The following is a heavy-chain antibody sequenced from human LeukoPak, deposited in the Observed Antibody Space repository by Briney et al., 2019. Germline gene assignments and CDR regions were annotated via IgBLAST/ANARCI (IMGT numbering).Heavy chain of an antibody. V-gene: IGHV4-39*01. D-gene: IGHD3-10*01. CDR2: IYYSGNT. Sequence: SETLSLTCSVFGGSVISSSNYWGCIRQPPGKGLEWIGSIYYSGNTYYNPSLKSRVTISVDTSKNQFSLKLSSVTAADTAVYFCGRHARGGTPALGYYYYYMDVWGKGTTVTVSS. CDR3: GRHARGGTPALGYYYYYMDV. J-gene: IGHJ6*03. CDR1: GGSVISSSNY.